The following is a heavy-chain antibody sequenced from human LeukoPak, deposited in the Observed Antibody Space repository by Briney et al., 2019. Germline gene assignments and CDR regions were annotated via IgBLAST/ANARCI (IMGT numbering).Heavy chain of an antibody. D-gene: IGHD5-18*01. Sequence: SETLSLTCAVYGGSFSGYYWSWIRQPPGKGLEWIGEINHSGSTYYNPSLKSRVTISVDTSKNQFSLKLSSVTAADTAVYYCARGDSYGSSGFDYWGQGTLVTVSS. CDR3: ARGDSYGSSGFDY. V-gene: IGHV4-34*01. CDR1: GGSFSGYY. J-gene: IGHJ4*02. CDR2: INHSGST.